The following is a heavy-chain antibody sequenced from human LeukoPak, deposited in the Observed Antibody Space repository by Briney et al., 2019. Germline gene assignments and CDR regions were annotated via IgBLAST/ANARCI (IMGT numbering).Heavy chain of an antibody. Sequence: PSETLSLTCTASGDSISTYYWSWVRQPPGKGLEWIANINHIGSTNHNPSLKSRVTVFVDMSKNQFSLRLSSVTAADTAVYYCAREYSTGWSNYNYYYYMDVWGRGTTVTVSS. CDR3: AREYSTGWSNYNYYYYMDV. D-gene: IGHD6-19*01. CDR1: GDSISTYY. V-gene: IGHV4-59*12. J-gene: IGHJ6*03. CDR2: INHIGST.